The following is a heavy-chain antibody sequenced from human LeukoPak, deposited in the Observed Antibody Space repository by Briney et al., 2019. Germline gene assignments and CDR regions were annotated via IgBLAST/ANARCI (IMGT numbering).Heavy chain of an antibody. D-gene: IGHD1-26*01. CDR3: TAVGGSRWYFDL. V-gene: IGHV1-24*01. CDR1: GYTLTELS. J-gene: IGHJ2*01. CDR2: FDPEDGET. Sequence: ASVKVSCKVSGYTLTELSMHWVRQAPGKGLEWMGGFDPEDGETIYAQKFQGRVTMTEDTSTDTAYMELSSLRSEDTAVYYCTAVGGSRWYFDLWGRGTLVTVSS.